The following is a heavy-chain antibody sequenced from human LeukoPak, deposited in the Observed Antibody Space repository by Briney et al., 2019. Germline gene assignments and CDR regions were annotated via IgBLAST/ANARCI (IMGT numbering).Heavy chain of an antibody. CDR1: GGSISSSSYY. Sequence: SETLSLTCTVSGGSISSSSYYWGWIRQPPGKGLEWIGSIYYSGSTYYDPSLKSRVTISVDTSKNQFSLKLSSVTAADTAVYYCARDLDGGNSPYWGQGTLVTVSS. V-gene: IGHV4-39*07. D-gene: IGHD4-23*01. J-gene: IGHJ4*02. CDR2: IYYSGST. CDR3: ARDLDGGNSPY.